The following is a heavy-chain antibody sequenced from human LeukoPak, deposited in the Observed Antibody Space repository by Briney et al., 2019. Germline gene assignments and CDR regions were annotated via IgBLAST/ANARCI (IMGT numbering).Heavy chain of an antibody. V-gene: IGHV3-30*18. D-gene: IGHD6-19*01. CDR1: GFTFSSYG. CDR3: AKDRWLTGT. CDR2: ISYDGSDK. Sequence: GGSLRLSCAASGFTFSSYGMLWVRQAPGKGLEWVAVISYDGSDKHYADSVKGRFTISRDNSKYTLYLQMNSLRAEDTAVYYCAKDRWLTGTWGQGTLVTVSS. J-gene: IGHJ5*02.